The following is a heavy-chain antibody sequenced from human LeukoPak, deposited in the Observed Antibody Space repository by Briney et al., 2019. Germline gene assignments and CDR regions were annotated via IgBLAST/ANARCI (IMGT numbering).Heavy chain of an antibody. D-gene: IGHD3-22*01. V-gene: IGHV1-2*02. CDR3: ARDLVYYDSSGYPDY. CDR2: XNPNSXGT. J-gene: IGHJ4*02. Sequence: ASVKVSCKASGYXXTGXYXXXXRXXXXXGXXXXGXXNPNSXGTNYAQKFQGRVTMTRDTSISTAYMELSRLRSDDTAVYYCARDLVYYDSSGYPDYWGQGTLVTVSS. CDR1: GYXXTGXY.